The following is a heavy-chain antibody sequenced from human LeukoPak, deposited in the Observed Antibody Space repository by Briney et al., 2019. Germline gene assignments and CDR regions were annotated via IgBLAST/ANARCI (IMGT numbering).Heavy chain of an antibody. V-gene: IGHV1-2*02. CDR1: GYTFTGYY. CDR3: ARVFARGSYSDAFDI. J-gene: IGHJ3*02. CDR2: INPNSGGT. Sequence: ASVKVSCKASGYTFTGYYMHWVRQAPGQGLEWMGWINPNSGGTNYAQKFQGRVTMTRDTSISTAYMELSRLRSDDTAVYYCARVFARGSYSDAFDIWGQGTMVTVSS. D-gene: IGHD1-26*01.